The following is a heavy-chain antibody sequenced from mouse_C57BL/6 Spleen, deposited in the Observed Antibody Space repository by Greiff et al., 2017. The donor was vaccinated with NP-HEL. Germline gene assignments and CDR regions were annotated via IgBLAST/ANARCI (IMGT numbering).Heavy chain of an antibody. V-gene: IGHV5-4*01. J-gene: IGHJ2*01. D-gene: IGHD2-1*01. CDR2: ISDGGSYT. CDR1: GFTFSSYA. Sequence: EVKLMESGGGLVKPGGSLKLSCAASGFTFSSYAMSWVRQTPEKRLEWVATISDGGSYTYYPDNVKGRFTISRDNAKNNLYLQMSHLKSEDTAMYYCARENGNYVLFDYWGQGTTLTVSS. CDR3: ARENGNYVLFDY.